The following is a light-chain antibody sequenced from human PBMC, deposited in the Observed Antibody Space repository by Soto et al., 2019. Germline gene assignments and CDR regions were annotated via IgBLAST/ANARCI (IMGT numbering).Light chain of an antibody. CDR2: GNS. J-gene: IGLJ1*01. Sequence: QSMLTQPPSVSGAPGQRVTISSTGSSSNIGAGYDVHWYQQLPGTAPKLLIYGNSNRPSGVPDRFSGSKSGTSASLAITGLQAEDEADYYCQSYDSSLSGSYVFGTGTKLTVL. CDR3: QSYDSSLSGSYV. V-gene: IGLV1-40*01. CDR1: SSNIGAGYD.